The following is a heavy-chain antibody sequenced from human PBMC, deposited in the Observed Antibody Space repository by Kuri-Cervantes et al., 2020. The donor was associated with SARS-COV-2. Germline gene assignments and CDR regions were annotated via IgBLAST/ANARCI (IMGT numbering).Heavy chain of an antibody. J-gene: IGHJ4*02. CDR2: IYRSGST. CDR1: AGSISSSNW. V-gene: IGHV4-4*02. Sequence: GSLRLSCAVSAGSISSSNWWWWVRQPPGKGLECIGEIYRSGSTNYNPSLKSRVTISVDKSKNQFSLKLSSVTAADTAVYYCARVSGNVDTAMVGHFDYWGQGTLVTVSS. D-gene: IGHD5-18*01. CDR3: ARVSGNVDTAMVGHFDY.